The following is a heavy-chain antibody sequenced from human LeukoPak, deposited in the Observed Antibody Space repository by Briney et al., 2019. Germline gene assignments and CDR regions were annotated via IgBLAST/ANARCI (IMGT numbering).Heavy chain of an antibody. CDR3: ARDCSSTSCYRGVDYYGMDV. V-gene: IGHV1-18*01. D-gene: IGHD2-2*02. CDR2: ISAYNGNT. Sequence: ASVKVSCKASGGTFSSYAISWVRQAPGQGLEWMGWISAYNGNTNHAQKLQGRVTMTTDTSTSTAYMELRSLRSDDTAVYYCARDCSSTSCYRGVDYYGMDVWGQGTTVTVSS. J-gene: IGHJ6*02. CDR1: GGTFSSYA.